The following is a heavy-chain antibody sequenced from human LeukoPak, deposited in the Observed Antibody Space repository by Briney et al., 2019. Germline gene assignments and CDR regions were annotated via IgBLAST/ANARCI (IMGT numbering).Heavy chain of an antibody. CDR3: ARDPYSGSYGNYYYYFMDV. Sequence: GGSLRLSCAASGFTFSTYWMHWVRQAPGKGLEWVAVISYDGSNKYYADSVKGRFTISRDNAKNSLYLQMNSLRAEDTAVYYCARDPYSGSYGNYYYYFMDVWGKGTTVTISS. CDR1: GFTFSTYW. CDR2: ISYDGSNK. J-gene: IGHJ6*03. D-gene: IGHD1-26*01. V-gene: IGHV3-30*03.